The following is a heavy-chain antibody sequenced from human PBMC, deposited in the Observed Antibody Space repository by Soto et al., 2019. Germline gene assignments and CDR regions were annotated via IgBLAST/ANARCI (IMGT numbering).Heavy chain of an antibody. J-gene: IGHJ6*02. CDR1: GGSISSGYYY. CDR3: ATLLGSHQHYYFGIDV. CDR2: IYYSGST. Sequence: PSETLSLTCSVSGGSISSGYYYWSWIRQPPGKGLEWIGNIYYSGSTYYNPSLKSRLSISIDTSKNQFSLRLSSVTAADTAVYYCATLLGSHQHYYFGIDVWGQGTTVTVSS. D-gene: IGHD2-2*01. V-gene: IGHV4-30-4*01.